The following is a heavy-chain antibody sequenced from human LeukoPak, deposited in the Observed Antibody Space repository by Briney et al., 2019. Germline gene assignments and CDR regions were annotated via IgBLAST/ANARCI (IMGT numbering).Heavy chain of an antibody. CDR1: GGTFNSYA. CDR3: ARADNWEGAKGD. D-gene: IGHD3-16*01. J-gene: IGHJ3*01. V-gene: IGHV1-69*06. CDR2: TIPIFDTA. Sequence: ASVKVSCKASGGTFNSYAISWVRQAPGQGLEWMGGTIPIFDTANYAQRFQGRLTITADKSTSTAYMELSSLRSEDTAVYYCARADNWEGAKGDWGQGTMVTVFS.